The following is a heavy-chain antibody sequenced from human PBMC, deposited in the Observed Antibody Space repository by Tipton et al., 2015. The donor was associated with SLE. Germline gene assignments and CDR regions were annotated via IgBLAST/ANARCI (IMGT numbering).Heavy chain of an antibody. CDR1: GGSISSSSYY. CDR3: ARGNWGSSVYYDYYMDV. V-gene: IGHV4-61*01. CDR2: IYYSGST. J-gene: IGHJ6*03. Sequence: TLSLTCTVSGGSISSSSYYWSWIRQPPGKGLEWIGSIYYSGSTNYNPSLKSRVTISVDTSKNQFSLKVSSVTAADTAVYYCARGNWGSSVYYDYYMDVWGKGTTVTVSS. D-gene: IGHD7-27*01.